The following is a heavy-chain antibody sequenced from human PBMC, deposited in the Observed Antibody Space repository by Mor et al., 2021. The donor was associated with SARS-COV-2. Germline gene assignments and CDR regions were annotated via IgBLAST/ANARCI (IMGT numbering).Heavy chain of an antibody. J-gene: IGHJ4*02. Sequence: TISRDNSKNTLYLQMNSLRAEDTAVYYCAKDRATMIVVVITPTFDYWGQGTLVTVSS. V-gene: IGHV3-23*01. CDR3: AKDRATMIVVVITPTFDY. D-gene: IGHD3-22*01.